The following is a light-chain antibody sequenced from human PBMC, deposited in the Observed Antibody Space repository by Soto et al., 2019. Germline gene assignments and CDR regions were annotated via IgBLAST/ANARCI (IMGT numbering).Light chain of an antibody. V-gene: IGLV2-14*01. J-gene: IGLJ3*02. CDR2: EVN. Sequence: QSALTQPASVSGSPGQSITISCTGTSSDVGGYNYVSWYQHHPGKAPKLIIYEVNNRPSGVSNRFSGSKSGNTASLTISGLQAEDEADYYCSPYTPSSTLVFGGGTKLTVL. CDR3: SPYTPSSTLV. CDR1: SSDVGGYNY.